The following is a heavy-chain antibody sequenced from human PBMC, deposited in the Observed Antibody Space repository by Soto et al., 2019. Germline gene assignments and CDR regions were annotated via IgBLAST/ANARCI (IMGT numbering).Heavy chain of an antibody. V-gene: IGHV4-59*01. D-gene: IGHD3-10*01. CDR3: ARDTSYYGLGVHGFDV. Sequence: SETLSLTCTVSGGSISSYYWSWIRQPPGKGLEWIGYIYYSGSTNYNPSLKSRVTISVDTSKNQFSLTLSSVTAADTAVYYCARDTSYYGLGVHGFDVWGQGTTVTVSS. CDR2: IYYSGST. CDR1: GGSISSYY. J-gene: IGHJ6*02.